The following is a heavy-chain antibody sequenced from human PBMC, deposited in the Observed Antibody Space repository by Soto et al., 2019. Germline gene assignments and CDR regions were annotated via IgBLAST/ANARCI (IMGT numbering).Heavy chain of an antibody. Sequence: GGSLRLSCAASGFNFGPFWMHWVRQAPGKGLEWVSGITGSGVMTYYGDSVRGRFTISRDNSKNTLYLQMNCLRAEDTAVYYCAKDSYDSSGSRYFYALAVWGQGTTVTVSS. CDR3: AKDSYDSSGSRYFYALAV. V-gene: IGHV3-23*01. CDR2: ITGSGVMT. J-gene: IGHJ6*02. CDR1: GFNFGPFW. D-gene: IGHD3-22*01.